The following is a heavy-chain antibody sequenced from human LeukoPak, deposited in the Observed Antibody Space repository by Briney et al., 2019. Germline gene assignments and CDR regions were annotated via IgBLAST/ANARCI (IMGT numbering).Heavy chain of an antibody. CDR2: IYYSGST. Sequence: PSETLSLTCTVSGGSISSSSYYWGWIRQPPGNGLEWIGSIYYSGSTYYNPSLKSRVTISVDTSKNQFSLKLSSVTAADTAVYYCARLEPTGNAFDIWGQGTMVTVSS. V-gene: IGHV4-39*07. D-gene: IGHD1-1*01. CDR1: GGSISSSSYY. CDR3: ARLEPTGNAFDI. J-gene: IGHJ3*02.